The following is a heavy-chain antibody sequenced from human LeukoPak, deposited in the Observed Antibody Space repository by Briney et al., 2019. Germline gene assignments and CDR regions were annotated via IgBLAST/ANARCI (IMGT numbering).Heavy chain of an antibody. CDR2: IWYDGSNK. J-gene: IGHJ4*02. V-gene: IGHV3-33*01. CDR1: GFTFSSYG. CDR3: ARAAYKKYSSGWYFLDY. D-gene: IGHD6-19*01. Sequence: GGSLRLSCAASGFTFSSYGMHWVRQAPGKGLEWVAVIWYDGSNKYYADSVKGRFTISRDNSKYTLYLQMNSLRAEDTAVYYCARAAYKKYSSGWYFLDYWGQGTLVTVSS.